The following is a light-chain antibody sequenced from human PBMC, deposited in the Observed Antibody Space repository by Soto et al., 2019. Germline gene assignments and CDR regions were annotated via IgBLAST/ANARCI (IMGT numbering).Light chain of an antibody. CDR3: QQRDDWPPT. V-gene: IGKV3-11*01. CDR2: DAS. Sequence: EIVLTQSPATLSLSPGGRVTLARRASQSVTTLAWYQQKPGQAPRLLIYDASTRATGIPARFSGSGSGTDFTLTITGLVPEDFAVYFCQQRDDWPPTFGQGTRLEIK. J-gene: IGKJ5*01. CDR1: QSVTT.